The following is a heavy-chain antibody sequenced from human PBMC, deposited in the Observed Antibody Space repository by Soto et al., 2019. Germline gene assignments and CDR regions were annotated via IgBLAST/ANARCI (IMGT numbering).Heavy chain of an antibody. D-gene: IGHD1-20*01. CDR1: GYTFTSYG. CDR3: ARSYNWGWVEHYYYCGMDV. Sequence: QVQLVQSGAEVKKPGASVKVSCKAFGYTFTSYGISWVRQAPGQGLEWMGWISAYNGNTNYAQKLQGRVTMTTDTSTSTAYMDLRSLRSDDTAVYYCARSYNWGWVEHYYYCGMDVWGQGTTVTVSS. J-gene: IGHJ6*02. CDR2: ISAYNGNT. V-gene: IGHV1-18*01.